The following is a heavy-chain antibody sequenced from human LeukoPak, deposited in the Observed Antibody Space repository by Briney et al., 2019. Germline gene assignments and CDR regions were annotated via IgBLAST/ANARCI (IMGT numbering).Heavy chain of an antibody. D-gene: IGHD3-10*01. CDR2: IYYSGST. CDR3: ARGNYYGSGSYNY. J-gene: IGHJ4*02. Sequence: SETLSLTCTVSGGSISSSSYYWGWIRQPPGKGLEWIGSIYYSGSTYYNPSLKSRVTISVDTSKNQFSLRLSSVTAADTAVYYCARGNYYGSGSYNYWGQGTLVTVSS. CDR1: GGSISSSSYY. V-gene: IGHV4-39*07.